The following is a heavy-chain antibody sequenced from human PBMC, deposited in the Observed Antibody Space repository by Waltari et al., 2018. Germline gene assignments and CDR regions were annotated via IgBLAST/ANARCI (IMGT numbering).Heavy chain of an antibody. V-gene: IGHV3-30*02. J-gene: IGHJ4*02. CDR3: AKGATPDY. D-gene: IGHD2-15*01. CDR2: IRYDGSNK. CDR1: GFTFSSYG. Sequence: QVQLVESGGGVVQPGGSLRLSCAASGFTFSSYGMHWVRQAPGKGLEWVAFIRYDGSNKYYADSVKGRFTISRDNTKNTLYLQMNSLRAEDTAVYYCAKGATPDYWGQGTLVTVSS.